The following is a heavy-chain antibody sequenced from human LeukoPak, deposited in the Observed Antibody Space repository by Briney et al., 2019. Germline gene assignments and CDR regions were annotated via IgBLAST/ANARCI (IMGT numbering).Heavy chain of an antibody. V-gene: IGHV4-30-2*01. CDR1: GGSRSSGGYY. CDR3: ARVSCSSTSCYDGFDP. CDR2: IYHSGST. J-gene: IGHJ5*02. Sequence: SQTLSVNCTVSGGSRSSGGYYWSWIRQPPGKGLEWIGYIYHSGSTYYNPSLKSRVTISVDRSKNQFSLKLSSVTAADTAVYYCARVSCSSTSCYDGFDPWGQGTLVTVSS. D-gene: IGHD2-2*01.